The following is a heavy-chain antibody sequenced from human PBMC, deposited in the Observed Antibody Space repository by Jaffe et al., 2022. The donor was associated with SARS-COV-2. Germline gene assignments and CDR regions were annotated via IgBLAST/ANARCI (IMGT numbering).Heavy chain of an antibody. V-gene: IGHV3-74*01. CDR2: ITSDGSTT. D-gene: IGHD1-26*01. Sequence: EVQLVESGGGLVQPGGSLRLSCAASGFTFRSRWMHWVRQAPGKGLVWVSRITSDGSTTSYADSVKGRFTISRDNAKNTLFLQMNRLRAEDTAVYYCAEWDLGWGQGTLVTVSS. CDR1: GFTFRSRW. J-gene: IGHJ4*02. CDR3: AEWDLG.